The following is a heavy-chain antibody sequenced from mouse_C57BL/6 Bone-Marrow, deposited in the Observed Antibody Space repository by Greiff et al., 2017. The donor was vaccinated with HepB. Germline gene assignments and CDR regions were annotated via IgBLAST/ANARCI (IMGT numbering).Heavy chain of an antibody. CDR2: IHPNSGST. J-gene: IGHJ4*01. CDR1: GYTFTSYW. D-gene: IGHD1-1*01. Sequence: VQLQQPGAELVKPGASVKLSCKASGYTFTSYWMHWVKQRPGQGLEWIGMIHPNSGSTNYNEKFKSKATLTVDKSSSTAYMQLSSLTSEDSAVYYCAGSTTVVASYAMDDWGQGTSVTVSS. CDR3: AGSTTVVASYAMDD. V-gene: IGHV1-64*01.